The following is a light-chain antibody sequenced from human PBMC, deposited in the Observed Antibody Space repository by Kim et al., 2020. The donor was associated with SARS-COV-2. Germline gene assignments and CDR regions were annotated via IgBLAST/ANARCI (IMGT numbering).Light chain of an antibody. CDR1: KWAKKY. J-gene: IGLJ3*02. CDR2: KDS. Sequence: SVSPGQTARITCSGDKWAKKYAWWYQQKPGQAPVMVIYKDSERPSGIPERISGSSSGTTATLTISGTQAEDEADYYCQAGDSSNVVFGGGTQLTVL. CDR3: QAGDSSNVV. V-gene: IGLV3-1*01.